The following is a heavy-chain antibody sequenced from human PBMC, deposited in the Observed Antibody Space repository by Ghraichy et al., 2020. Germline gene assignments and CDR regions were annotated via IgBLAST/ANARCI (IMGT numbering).Heavy chain of an antibody. Sequence: LSLTCAASGFSLSTYGMYLVRQAPGKGLDWVAFIRYDESNIYYGDSVKGRFSLSRDSSTNTVYLQMNSLRAEDTAVYYCARDLYDYWMDVWGNGTTVTVSS. D-gene: IGHD3-3*01. CDR2: IRYDESNI. CDR3: ARDLYDYWMDV. J-gene: IGHJ6*04. V-gene: IGHV3-30*02. CDR1: GFSLSTYG.